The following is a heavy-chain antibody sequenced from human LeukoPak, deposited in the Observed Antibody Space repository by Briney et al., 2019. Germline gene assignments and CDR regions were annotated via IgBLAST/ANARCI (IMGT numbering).Heavy chain of an antibody. CDR1: GGSISSYY. CDR3: ATNKRPNYYYYMDV. CDR2: IYYSGST. D-gene: IGHD2-8*01. V-gene: IGHV4-59*01. Sequence: SETLSLTCTVSGGSISSYYWSWIRQPPGKGLEWIGYIYYSGSTNYNPSLKSRVTISVDTSKNQCSLKLSSVTAADTAVYYCATNKRPNYYYYMDVWGKGTTVTISS. J-gene: IGHJ6*03.